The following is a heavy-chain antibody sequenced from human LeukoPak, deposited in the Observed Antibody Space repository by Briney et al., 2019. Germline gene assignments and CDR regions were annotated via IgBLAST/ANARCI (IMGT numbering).Heavy chain of an antibody. D-gene: IGHD1-26*01. CDR1: GFTFTRYW. J-gene: IGHJ5*02. CDR2: INQDGSEK. CDR3: ARDKWELLSWFDP. Sequence: AGGSLRPSCAASGFTFTRYWMSWVRQAPGKGLEWVANINQDGSEKNYADSVKGRSTISRDNDKHSLYLQMNSLRAEDPDVYFCARDKWELLSWFDPWGQGTLVTVS. V-gene: IGHV3-7*01.